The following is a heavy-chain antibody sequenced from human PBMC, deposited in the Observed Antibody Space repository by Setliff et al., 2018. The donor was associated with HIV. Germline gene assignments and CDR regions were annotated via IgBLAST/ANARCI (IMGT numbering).Heavy chain of an antibody. Sequence: SETLSLTCTVSGVSVSNYYWSWIRQPPGKGLEWIGYMYYSGNTNYNPSLKSRVTISVDTSKSQFSLKLNSVTAADTAVYYCARDQSDWFYWGQGTLVTVSS. CDR3: ARDQSDWFY. V-gene: IGHV4-59*02. CDR2: MYYSGNT. CDR1: GVSVSNYY. J-gene: IGHJ4*02. D-gene: IGHD3-3*01.